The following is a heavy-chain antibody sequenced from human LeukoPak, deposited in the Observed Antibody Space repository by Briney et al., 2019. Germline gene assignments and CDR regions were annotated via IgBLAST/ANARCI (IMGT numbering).Heavy chain of an antibody. J-gene: IGHJ6*02. CDR1: GGSFSGYY. D-gene: IGHD2-8*01. Sequence: ASETLSLTCAVYGGSFSGYYWSWIRQPPGKGLEWIGEINHSGSTNYNPSLKSRVTISVDTSKNQFSLKLSSVTAADTAVYYCARAIVLMVYAPLHGMDVWGQGTTVTVSS. CDR2: INHSGST. CDR3: ARAIVLMVYAPLHGMDV. V-gene: IGHV4-34*01.